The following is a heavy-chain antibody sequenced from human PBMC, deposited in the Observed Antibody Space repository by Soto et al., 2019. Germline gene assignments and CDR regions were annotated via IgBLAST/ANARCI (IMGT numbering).Heavy chain of an antibody. CDR2: IYSGGTT. D-gene: IGHD2-21*02. V-gene: IGHV3-66*01. CDR3: ARWVTGLDY. CDR1: GFTVSSNY. J-gene: IGHJ4*02. Sequence: EVQLVESGGGLVQPGGSLRLSCAASGFTVSSNYMSWVRQAPGKGLEWVSVIYSGGTTNYEDSVKGRFTISRDNSKNTLYLQMNSLRAEDTAVYYCARWVTGLDYWGQGTLVTVSS.